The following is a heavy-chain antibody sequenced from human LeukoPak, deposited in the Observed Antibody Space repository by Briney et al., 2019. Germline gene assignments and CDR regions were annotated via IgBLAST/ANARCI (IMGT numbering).Heavy chain of an antibody. CDR1: GYTFTSYG. Sequence: GASVKVSCKASGYTFTSYGIRWVRQAPGQGLEWMGWISAYNGNTNYAQKLQGRVTMTTDTSTSTAYMELRSLRSDDTAVYYCARDGAVAGSGSSGYWGQGTLVTVSS. V-gene: IGHV1-18*01. CDR2: ISAYNGNT. D-gene: IGHD6-19*01. CDR3: ARDGAVAGSGSSGY. J-gene: IGHJ4*02.